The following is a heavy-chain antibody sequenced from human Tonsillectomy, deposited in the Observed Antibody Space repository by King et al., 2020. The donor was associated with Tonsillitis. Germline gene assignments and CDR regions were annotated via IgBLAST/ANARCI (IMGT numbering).Heavy chain of an antibody. D-gene: IGHD3-22*01. Sequence: EVQLVQSGGGLVQPGGSLRLSCAASGFTFSSYAMSWVRQAPGKGLEWVSAISGSGGSTYYADSVKGRFTISRDNSKNTLYLQMNSLRAEDTAVYYCAKDWGSKGVVITHDAFDIWGQGTMVTVSS. CDR2: ISGSGGST. CDR1: GFTFSSYA. CDR3: AKDWGSKGVVITHDAFDI. V-gene: IGHV3-23*04. J-gene: IGHJ3*02.